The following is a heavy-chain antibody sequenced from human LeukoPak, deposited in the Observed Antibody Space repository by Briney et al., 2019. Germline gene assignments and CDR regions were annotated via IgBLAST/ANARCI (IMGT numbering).Heavy chain of an antibody. J-gene: IGHJ6*02. CDR2: INYRGSA. Sequence: SETLSLTCTVSGGSISSVDYYWSWIRQYPGKSLEWIGYINYRGSAYYNPSLKSRVTISVDTSKNQSSLKLSSVTAADTAVYYCARKDYYYYGMDVWGQGTTVTVSS. CDR1: GGSISSVDYY. CDR3: ARKDYYYYGMDV. V-gene: IGHV4-31*03.